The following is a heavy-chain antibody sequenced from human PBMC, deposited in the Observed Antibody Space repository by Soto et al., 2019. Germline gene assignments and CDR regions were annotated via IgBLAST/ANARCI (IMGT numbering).Heavy chain of an antibody. CDR1: GGSISSSSYY. D-gene: IGHD3-22*01. J-gene: IGHJ1*01. Sequence: ETLSLTCTVSGGSISSSSYYWGWVRQAPGKGLEWVSYISSSSSTIYYADSVKGRFTISRDNAKNSLYLQMNSLRDEDTAVYYCARDPDYYDSSGYYPEYFQHWGQGTLVTV. V-gene: IGHV3-48*02. CDR3: ARDPDYYDSSGYYPEYFQH. CDR2: ISSSSSTI.